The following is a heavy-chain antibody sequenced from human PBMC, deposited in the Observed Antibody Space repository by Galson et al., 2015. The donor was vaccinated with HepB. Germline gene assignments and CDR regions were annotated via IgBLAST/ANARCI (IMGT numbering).Heavy chain of an antibody. CDR1: GDSVSRDTVG. Sequence: CAISGDSVSRDTVGWNWIRQSPSRGLEWLGRTHYRSKWYSDYAISVKSRIIINADSSTNQFFLQLNSVIPEDTAVYYCTRVAHLGRGMNVWGQGTTVTVSS. V-gene: IGHV6-1*01. CDR3: TRVAHLGRGMNV. D-gene: IGHD3-10*01. CDR2: THYRSKWYS. J-gene: IGHJ6*02.